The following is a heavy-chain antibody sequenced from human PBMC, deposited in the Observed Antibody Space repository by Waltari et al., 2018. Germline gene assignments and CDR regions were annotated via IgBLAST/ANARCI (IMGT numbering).Heavy chain of an antibody. J-gene: IGHJ4*02. V-gene: IGHV4-39*07. CDR1: GGSISSSSYY. CDR2: IYYSGST. Sequence: QLQLQESGPGLVKPSETLSLTCTVPGGSISSSSYYWGWIRQPPGKGLEWIGSIYYSGSTYYNPSLKSRVTISVDTSKNQFSLKLSSVTAADTAVYYCARDGVVPAASYYFDYWGQGTLVTVSS. CDR3: ARDGVVPAASYYFDY. D-gene: IGHD2-2*01.